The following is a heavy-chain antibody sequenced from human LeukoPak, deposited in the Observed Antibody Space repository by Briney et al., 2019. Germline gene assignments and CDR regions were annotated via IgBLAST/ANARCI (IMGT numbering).Heavy chain of an antibody. CDR1: GGSISSGSYY. J-gene: IGHJ4*02. D-gene: IGHD4/OR15-4a*01. V-gene: IGHV4-61*02. Sequence: PSETLSLTCTVSGGSISSGSYYWSWIRQPAGKGLEWIGRIYTSGSTNYNPSLKSRVTMSVDTSKNQFSLKLSSVTAADTAVYYCARVMVVTWGFDYWGQGTLVTVSS. CDR2: IYTSGST. CDR3: ARVMVVTWGFDY.